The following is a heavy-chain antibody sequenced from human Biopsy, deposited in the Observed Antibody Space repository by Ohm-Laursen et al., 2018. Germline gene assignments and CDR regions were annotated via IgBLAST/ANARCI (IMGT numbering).Heavy chain of an antibody. CDR3: ARLNSGTYDASDL. CDR1: GFDFNLYE. J-gene: IGHJ3*01. CDR2: ICGGGSPV. D-gene: IGHD1-26*01. V-gene: IGHV3-48*03. Sequence: SLRLSCAASGFDFNLYEMTWVRQAPGKGMEWISYICGGGSPVSYADSVKGRFTISRDNAQKSLYLHMNSLRAEDTAIYYCARLNSGTYDASDLWGQGTMVIVSS.